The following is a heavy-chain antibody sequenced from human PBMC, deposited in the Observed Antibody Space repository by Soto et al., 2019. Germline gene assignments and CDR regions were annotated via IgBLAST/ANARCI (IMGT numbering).Heavy chain of an antibody. CDR2: IDWDDDK. J-gene: IGHJ6*02. CDR1: GFSLSTSGMC. Sequence: SGPTLVNPTHTLTLTCTFSGFSLSTSGMCVSWIRQPPGKALEWLALIDWDDDKYYSTSLKTRLTISKDTSKNQVVLTMTNMDPVDTATYYCARIPLLLWFGELSYYYYGMDVWGQGTTVTVSS. CDR3: ARIPLLLWFGELSYYYYGMDV. V-gene: IGHV2-70*01. D-gene: IGHD3-10*01.